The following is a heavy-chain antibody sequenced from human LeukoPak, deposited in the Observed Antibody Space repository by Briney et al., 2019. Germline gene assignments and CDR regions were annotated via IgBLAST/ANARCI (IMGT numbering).Heavy chain of an antibody. J-gene: IGHJ3*02. V-gene: IGHV1-18*01. D-gene: IGHD3-9*01. CDR1: GYTFTSYG. CDR3: ARDYDILTGTDAFDI. CDR2: ISAYNGNT. Sequence: ASVKVSCKASGYTFTSYGISWVRQAPGQGLEWMGWISAYNGNTNYAQKLQGRVTMTTDTSTSTAYMELRSLRSGDTAVYYCARDYDILTGTDAFDIWGQGTMVTVSS.